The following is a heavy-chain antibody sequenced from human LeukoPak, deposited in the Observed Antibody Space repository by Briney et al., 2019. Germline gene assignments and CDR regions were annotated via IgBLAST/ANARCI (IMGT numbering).Heavy chain of an antibody. Sequence: SETLSLTCTVSGDSISTSGYYWSWIRQHPGTGLEWIAYIHYIGNTYYNPSLESRVTMSVDTSSNQFSLNVASVTAADTAIYYCARVRDDYFFDYWGQGILVTV. V-gene: IGHV4-31*03. J-gene: IGHJ4*02. CDR2: IHYIGNT. CDR3: ARVRDDYFFDY. D-gene: IGHD3-3*01. CDR1: GDSISTSGYY.